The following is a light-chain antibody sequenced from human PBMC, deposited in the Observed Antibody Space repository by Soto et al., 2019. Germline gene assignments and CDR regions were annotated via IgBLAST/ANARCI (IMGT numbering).Light chain of an antibody. CDR3: QHYQSGHPIT. CDR2: GAS. V-gene: IGKV3-20*01. J-gene: IGKJ5*01. CDR1: QSVGTR. Sequence: EILLTQSPDTLSLSPGERATLSCRAAQSVGTRLAWYQHKTGQAPRLLISGASSRATGFPDRFTGSGSETSFTLTISRLEPEDFALYYCQHYQSGHPITFGQGTRLEIK.